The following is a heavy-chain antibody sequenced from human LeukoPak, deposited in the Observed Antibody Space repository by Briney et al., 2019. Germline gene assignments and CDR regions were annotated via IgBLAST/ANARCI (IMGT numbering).Heavy chain of an antibody. CDR3: ASTYYDFWSGYPRGYYFDY. Sequence: SVKVSCKASGGTFSSYAISWVRQAPGQGLEWTGGIIPIFGTANYAQKFQGRVTITADESTGTAYMELSSLRSEDTAVYYCASTYYDFWSGYPRGYYFDYWGQGTLVTVSS. J-gene: IGHJ4*02. CDR2: IIPIFGTA. V-gene: IGHV1-69*13. CDR1: GGTFSSYA. D-gene: IGHD3-3*01.